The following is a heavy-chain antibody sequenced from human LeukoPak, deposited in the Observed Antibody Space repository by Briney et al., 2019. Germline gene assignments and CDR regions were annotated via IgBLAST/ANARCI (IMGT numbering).Heavy chain of an antibody. D-gene: IGHD2-2*01. CDR1: GFTFSSYA. Sequence: GGSLRLSCAASGFTFSSYAMSWVRQAPGKGLEWVSAISGSGGSTYYADSVKGRFTISRDNSKNTLYLQMNSLRAEDTAVYYCATHPRSRIVLVPAAIDYGGQGTLVTVS. CDR3: ATHPRSRIVLVPAAIDY. V-gene: IGHV3-23*01. J-gene: IGHJ4*02. CDR2: ISGSGGST.